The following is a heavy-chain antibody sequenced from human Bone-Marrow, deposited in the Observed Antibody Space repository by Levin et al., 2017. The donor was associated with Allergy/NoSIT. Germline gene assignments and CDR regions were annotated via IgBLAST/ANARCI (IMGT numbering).Heavy chain of an antibody. Sequence: GGSLRLSCAATEFTFRNKWMSWVRQAPGKGLEWVANIKGDGSQKYYVDSVKGRFTISRDNANYALYLQMNSLRAEDTAVYYCASLNRGYYYPFDAFEVWGQGTVVTVSS. CDR1: EFTFRNKW. J-gene: IGHJ3*01. D-gene: IGHD3-3*01. CDR2: IKGDGSQK. CDR3: ASLNRGYYYPFDAFEV. V-gene: IGHV3-7*01.